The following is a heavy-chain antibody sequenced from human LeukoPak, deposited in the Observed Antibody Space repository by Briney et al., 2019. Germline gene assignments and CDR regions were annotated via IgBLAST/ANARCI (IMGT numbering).Heavy chain of an antibody. D-gene: IGHD4-11*01. J-gene: IGHJ4*02. CDR1: GFTFSTYG. CDR2: ISYDGKNI. CDR3: AKDPRTTVTTDYGY. V-gene: IGHV3-30*18. Sequence: GGSLRLSCAASGFTFSTYGMHWVRQAPGKGLEWVAVISYDGKNIFYADSVKGRVSISRDNSKNTLYLQMNSLRAEDTAVYYCAKDPRTTVTTDYGYWGQGTLVTVSS.